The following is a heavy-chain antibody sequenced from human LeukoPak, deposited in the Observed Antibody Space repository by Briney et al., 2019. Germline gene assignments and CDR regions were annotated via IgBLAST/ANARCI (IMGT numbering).Heavy chain of an antibody. CDR3: ARWGEHSALRVHAFDI. CDR1: GDSITSYY. J-gene: IGHJ3*02. CDR2: GHYSGST. V-gene: IGHV4-59*01. Sequence: SGTLSLTCTDSGDSITSYYWNWIRQPPGKGLEWIGYGHYSGSTNYNPSLNSRVTISVDTSKNQFSLKVSSVTAADTAVYYCARWGEHSALRVHAFDIWGQGTVVTVSS. D-gene: IGHD3-10*01.